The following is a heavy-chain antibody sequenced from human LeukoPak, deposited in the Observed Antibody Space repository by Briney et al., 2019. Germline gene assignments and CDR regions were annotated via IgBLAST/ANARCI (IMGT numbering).Heavy chain of an antibody. CDR2: IKQDGSEK. Sequence: GGSLRLSCAASGFTFSSYWMSWVRQAPGKGLEWVANIKQDGSEKYYVDSVKGRFTISRDNAKNSLFLQLNSLRAEDTAVYYCARTNIIFSSTWYRYFDLWGRGTLVTVSS. CDR3: ARTNIIFSSTWYRYFDL. CDR1: GFTFSSYW. V-gene: IGHV3-7*01. D-gene: IGHD6-13*01. J-gene: IGHJ2*01.